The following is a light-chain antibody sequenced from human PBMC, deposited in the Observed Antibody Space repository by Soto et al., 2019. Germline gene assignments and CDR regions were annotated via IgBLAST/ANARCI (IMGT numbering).Light chain of an antibody. Sequence: QSVLTQSPSASGTPGQRVTISCSGSRSNIGTNPVIWYQQFPGTAPRLLMHTNNQRPSGVTDRFSGSKSGTSASLAISGLQSEDEADYYCAAWDDILYGPVVGGGTKLTVL. V-gene: IGLV1-44*01. CDR1: RSNIGTNP. CDR2: TNN. J-gene: IGLJ3*02. CDR3: AAWDDILYGPV.